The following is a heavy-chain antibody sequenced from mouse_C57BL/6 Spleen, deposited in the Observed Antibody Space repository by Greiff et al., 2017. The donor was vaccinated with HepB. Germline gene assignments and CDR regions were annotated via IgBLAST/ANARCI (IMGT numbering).Heavy chain of an antibody. D-gene: IGHD2-4*01. J-gene: IGHJ3*01. V-gene: IGHV14-4*01. CDR1: GFNIKDDY. CDR3: TTSITRGFAY. Sequence: DVQLQESGAELVRPGASVKLSCTASGFNIKDDYMHWVKQRPEQGLEWIGWIDPENGDTEYASKFQGKATITADTSSNTAYLQLSSLTSEDTAVYYCTTSITRGFAYWGQGTLVTVSA. CDR2: IDPENGDT.